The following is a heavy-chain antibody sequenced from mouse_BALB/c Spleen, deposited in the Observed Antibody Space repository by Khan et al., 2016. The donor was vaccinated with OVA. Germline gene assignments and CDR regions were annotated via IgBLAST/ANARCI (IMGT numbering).Heavy chain of an antibody. D-gene: IGHD1-1*01. Sequence: QVQLQQSGPGLVAPSQSLSITCTVSGFSLTSYGVHWVRQPPGKGLEWLGLIWAGGSTNYNSALMSRLTINKDNSKSQVFLKMNSLQTDDTAMYYCARDYGSSVEYFDVWGAGTTVTVSS. CDR2: IWAGGST. CDR3: ARDYGSSVEYFDV. V-gene: IGHV2-9*02. J-gene: IGHJ1*01. CDR1: GFSLTSYG.